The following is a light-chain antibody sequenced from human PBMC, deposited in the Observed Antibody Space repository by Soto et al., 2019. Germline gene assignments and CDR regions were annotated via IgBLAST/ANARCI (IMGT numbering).Light chain of an antibody. V-gene: IGLV2-8*01. J-gene: IGLJ1*01. CDR1: SSDVGDYNY. CDR2: EVN. Sequence: QSVLTQPASVSGSPGQSITISCTGTSSDVGDYNYVSWYQHHPGKAPKVMIYEVNKRPSGVPDRFSGSKSGNTASLTVSGLQAEDEADYYCSSYAGSSNVFGTGTKVTVL. CDR3: SSYAGSSNV.